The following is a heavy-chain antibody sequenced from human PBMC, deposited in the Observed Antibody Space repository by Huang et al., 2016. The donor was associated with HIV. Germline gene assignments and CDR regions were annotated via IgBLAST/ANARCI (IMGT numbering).Heavy chain of an antibody. J-gene: IGHJ4*02. CDR1: GGTLSKYA. CDR2: ITPVFGTP. CDR3: ARGQLGSYGDYDVLY. V-gene: IGHV1-69*13. Sequence: QVQLVQSGAEVKTPGSSVKVSCKDSGGTLSKYAISWVRQAPGQGREWMGGITPVFGTPNYARKFQGRVTITADDSTSTTYVEVSSLRSEDTALYYCARGQLGSYGDYDVLYWGQGTLVTVSS. D-gene: IGHD4-17*01.